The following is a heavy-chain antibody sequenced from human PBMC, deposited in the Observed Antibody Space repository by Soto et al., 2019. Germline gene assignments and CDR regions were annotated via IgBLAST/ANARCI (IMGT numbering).Heavy chain of an antibody. CDR2: IRSKANSDAT. D-gene: IGHD3-9*01. J-gene: IGHJ4*02. V-gene: IGHV3-73*01. CDR1: GFTFSGSA. Sequence: GGSLRLSCAASGFTFSGSAMHWVRQAPWKGLEWVGRIRSKANSDATVYAASVKGRFTISRDDSKNTAYLQMNSLKTEDTAVYYCTTPSINYDILTDYFNYWGQGSLVTVSS. CDR3: TTPSINYDILTDYFNY.